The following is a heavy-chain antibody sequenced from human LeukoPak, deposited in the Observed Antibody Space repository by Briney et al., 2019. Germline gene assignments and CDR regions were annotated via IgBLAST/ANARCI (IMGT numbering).Heavy chain of an antibody. D-gene: IGHD6-13*01. CDR2: INSDGYSL. CDR1: GFTFSSYW. Sequence: GGSLRLSCAASGFTFSSYWMHWVRQAPGKGLVWVSRINSDGYSLSYADSVKGRFTISRDNAKNTLYLEMNSLRAEDTAVYYCARLGYSSSWYYFDYWGQGTLVTASS. CDR3: ARLGYSSSWYYFDY. J-gene: IGHJ4*02. V-gene: IGHV3-74*01.